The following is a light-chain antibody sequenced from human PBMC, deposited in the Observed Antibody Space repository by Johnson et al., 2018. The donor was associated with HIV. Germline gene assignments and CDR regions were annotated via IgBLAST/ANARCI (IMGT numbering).Light chain of an antibody. CDR2: DNN. J-gene: IGLJ1*01. Sequence: QSVLTQPPSVSAAPGQKVTISCSGSSSNIGNNYVSWFQQLPGTAPKLLIYDNNKRPSGIPDRFSGSKSGTSATLGITGLQTGDEADYYCGTWDLSLIARVFGTGTKVTVL. CDR3: GTWDLSLIARV. V-gene: IGLV1-51*01. CDR1: SSNIGNNY.